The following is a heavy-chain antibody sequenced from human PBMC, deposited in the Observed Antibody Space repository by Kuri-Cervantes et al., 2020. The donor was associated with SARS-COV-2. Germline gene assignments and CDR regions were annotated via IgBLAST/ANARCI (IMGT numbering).Heavy chain of an antibody. J-gene: IGHJ3*02. CDR3: ARDHLPQTYYYDSSGSHAFDI. D-gene: IGHD3-22*01. V-gene: IGHV4-61*01. CDR2: IYYSGST. Sequence: SETLSLTCSVSGFPVTSGSYYWSWLRQSPGKGLEWIGYIYYSGSTNYNPSLKSRVTISVDTSKNQFSLKLSSVTAADTAVYYCARDHLPQTYYYDSSGSHAFDIWGQGTMVTVSS. CDR1: GFPVTSGSYY.